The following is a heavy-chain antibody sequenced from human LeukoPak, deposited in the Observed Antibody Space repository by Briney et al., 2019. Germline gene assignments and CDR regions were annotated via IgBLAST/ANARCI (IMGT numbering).Heavy chain of an antibody. V-gene: IGHV4-59*01. CDR2: IYYTGST. J-gene: IGHJ4*02. Sequence: SETLSLTCTVSGGSIDSYYWSWIRQPPGKGLEWIGYIYYTGSTEYHPSLKSRVTISLDTSKNQFSLKLTSVTAADTAVYYRARVYQSAEYYFDYWGQGNLVSVSS. D-gene: IGHD2-2*01. CDR1: GGSIDSYY. CDR3: ARVYQSAEYYFDY.